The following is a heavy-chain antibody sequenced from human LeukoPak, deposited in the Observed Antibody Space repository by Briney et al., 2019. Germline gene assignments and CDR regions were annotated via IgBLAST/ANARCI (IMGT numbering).Heavy chain of an antibody. Sequence: PSETLSLTCTVSGGSISSYYWSWIRQPPGKGLEWIGYIYYSGSTNYNPSLKSRVTISVDTSKNQFSLKLSSVTAADTAVYYCARQGVATDEYYYYYGMDVWGQGTTVTVSS. D-gene: IGHD5-12*01. V-gene: IGHV4-59*08. CDR3: ARQGVATDEYYYYYGMDV. CDR1: GGSISSYY. J-gene: IGHJ6*02. CDR2: IYYSGST.